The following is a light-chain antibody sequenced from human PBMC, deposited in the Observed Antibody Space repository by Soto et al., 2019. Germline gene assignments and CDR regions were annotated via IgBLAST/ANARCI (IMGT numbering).Light chain of an antibody. CDR2: KDS. J-gene: IGLJ2*01. Sequence: SYELTQPSSVSVSPGQTARITCSGDVLAKKYARWFQQKPGQAPVLVIYKDSERPSGIPERFSGSSSGTTVTLTISGVQVEDEADYYCYSAADNKGVFGGGTKLTVL. CDR3: YSAADNKGV. V-gene: IGLV3-27*01. CDR1: VLAKKY.